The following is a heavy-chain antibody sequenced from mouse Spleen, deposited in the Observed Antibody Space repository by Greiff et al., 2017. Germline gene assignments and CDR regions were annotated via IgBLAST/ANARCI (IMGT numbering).Heavy chain of an antibody. J-gene: IGHJ3*01. CDR2: IWSGGST. CDR1: GFSLTSYG. Sequence: VKLMESGPGLVQPSQSLSITCTVSGFSLTSYGVHWVRQSPGKGLEWLGVIWSGGSTDYNAAFISRLSISKDNSKSQVFFKMNSLQANDTAIYYCARMGGSLFAYWGQGTLVTVSA. D-gene: IGHD1-1*02. CDR3: ARMGGSLFAY. V-gene: IGHV2-2*02.